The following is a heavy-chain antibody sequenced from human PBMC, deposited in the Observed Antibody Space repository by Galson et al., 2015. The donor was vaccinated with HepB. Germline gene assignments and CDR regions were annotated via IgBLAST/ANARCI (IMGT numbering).Heavy chain of an antibody. Sequence: SLRLSCAASGFTFSRYWMSWVRQAPGQGLEWVANINLDGTQRYYVNSVKGRFTVSRDNAKNSLDLQMNNLRADDTAVYYCARDKGGGNGFDLWGHGTMVTVSS. CDR3: ARDKGGGNGFDL. J-gene: IGHJ3*01. CDR2: INLDGTQR. V-gene: IGHV3-7*03. D-gene: IGHD3-16*01. CDR1: GFTFSRYW.